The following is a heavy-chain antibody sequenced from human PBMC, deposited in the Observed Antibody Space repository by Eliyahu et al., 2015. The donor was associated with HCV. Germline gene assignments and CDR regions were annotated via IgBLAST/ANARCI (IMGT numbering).Heavy chain of an antibody. CDR2: IDWDDDK. Sequence: QVTLKESGPALVKPTQTLTLTCTFSGFSLXXSXMRVXWXRQXPGKALEWLARIDWDDDKFYSTSLKTRLTISKDTSKNQVVLTMTNMDPVDTATYYCARIRVDAFDIWGQGTMVTVSS. CDR3: ARIRVDAFDI. V-gene: IGHV2-70*04. CDR1: GFSLXXSXMR. J-gene: IGHJ3*02.